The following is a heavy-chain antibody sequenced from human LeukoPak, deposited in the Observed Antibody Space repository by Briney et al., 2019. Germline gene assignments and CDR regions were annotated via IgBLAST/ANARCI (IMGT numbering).Heavy chain of an antibody. CDR1: GFTFSSYG. Sequence: PGGSLRLSCAASGFTFSSYGMHWVRQAPGKGLEWVAVISYDGSNKYYADSVKGRFTISRDNSKNTLYLQMNSLRAEDTAVYYCAKDLDPHHPTVITFLDYWGQGTLVTVSS. J-gene: IGHJ4*02. CDR2: ISYDGSNK. V-gene: IGHV3-30*18. D-gene: IGHD3-16*01. CDR3: AKDLDPHHPTVITFLDY.